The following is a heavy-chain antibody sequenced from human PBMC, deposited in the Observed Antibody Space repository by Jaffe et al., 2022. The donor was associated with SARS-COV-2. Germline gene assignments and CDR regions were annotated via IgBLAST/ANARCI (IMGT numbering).Heavy chain of an antibody. CDR1: GFTLRSYA. V-gene: IGHV3-23*03. Sequence: QVLESGGGLVQPGGSLRLSCATSGFTLRSYAMSWVRQVPGKGLEWVSGLNNDGRSTKYADSVRGRFTISRDTSKNTVFLQMNSLRADDTAVYYCAKGGTFGLVFSWFDPWGQGTPVTVAS. CDR2: LNNDGRST. J-gene: IGHJ5*02. D-gene: IGHD3-3*01. CDR3: AKGGTFGLVFSWFDP.